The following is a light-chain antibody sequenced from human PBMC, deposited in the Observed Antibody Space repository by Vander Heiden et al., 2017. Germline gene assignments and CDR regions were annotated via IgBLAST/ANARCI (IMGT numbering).Light chain of an antibody. CDR3: QAWDSSSDVV. J-gene: IGLJ2*01. CDR2: NDS. CDR1: NLGDNC. V-gene: IGLV3-1*01. Sequence: SYELTQPPPVSVPPGQTVRITCSGDNLGDNCAAWYQQKPGQSPVLVIYNDSQRPSGIPERYSGSSSGNTATLTISGTQPMDEADYYCQAWDSSSDVVFGGGTKLTVL.